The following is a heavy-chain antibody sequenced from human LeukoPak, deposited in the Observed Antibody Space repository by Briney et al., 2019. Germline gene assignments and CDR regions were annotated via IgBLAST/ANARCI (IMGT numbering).Heavy chain of an antibody. D-gene: IGHD3-10*01. J-gene: IGHJ4*02. CDR1: GFTFSSYA. V-gene: IGHV3-30-3*01. Sequence: PGRSLRLSCAASGFTFSSYAMHWVRQAPGKGLEWVAVISYDGSNKYYADSVKGRFTISRDNSKNTLYLQMNSLRAEDTAVYYCASDHRGVRDYFDYWGQGTLVTVSS. CDR2: ISYDGSNK. CDR3: ASDHRGVRDYFDY.